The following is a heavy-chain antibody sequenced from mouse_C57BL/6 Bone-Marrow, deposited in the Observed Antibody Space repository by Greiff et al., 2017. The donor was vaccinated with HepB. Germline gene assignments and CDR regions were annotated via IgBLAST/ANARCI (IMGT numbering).Heavy chain of an antibody. CDR3: SYDGYFSWFAY. J-gene: IGHJ3*01. D-gene: IGHD2-3*01. Sequence: EVHLVESGGGLVQPKGSLKLSCAASGFSFNTYAMNWVRQAPGKGLEWVARIRSKSNNYATYYADSVKDRFTISRDDSESMLYLQMNNLKTEDTAMYYCSYDGYFSWFAYWGQGTLVTVSA. CDR2: IRSKSNNYAT. V-gene: IGHV10-1*01. CDR1: GFSFNTYA.